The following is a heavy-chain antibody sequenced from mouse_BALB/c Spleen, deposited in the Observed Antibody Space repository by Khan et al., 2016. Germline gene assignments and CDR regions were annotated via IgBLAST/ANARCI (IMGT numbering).Heavy chain of an antibody. CDR3: ARAGYYGYLAY. V-gene: IGHV4-1*02. CDR1: GFDFSRYW. J-gene: IGHJ3*01. D-gene: IGHD1-1*01. Sequence: EAKLLESGGGLVHPGGSLKLSCAASGFDFSRYWMSWVRQAPGKGLEWIGEINPDSYTINYTPSLKDKFIISRDNAKNTLYLQMSKVRSEDTALYYCARAGYYGYLAYWGQGTLVTVSA. CDR2: INPDSYTI.